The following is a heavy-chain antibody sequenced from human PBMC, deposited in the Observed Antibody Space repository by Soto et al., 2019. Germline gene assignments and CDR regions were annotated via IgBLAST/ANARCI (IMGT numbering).Heavy chain of an antibody. V-gene: IGHV1-18*01. Sequence: ASVKVSCKDSGYTLTSYGISWVRQAPGQGLEWMGWISAYNGNTNYAQKLQGRVTMTTDTSTSTAYMELRSLRSDDTAVYYCARDGPTMIVVVILDAFDIWGQGTMVTVSS. J-gene: IGHJ3*02. CDR1: GYTLTSYG. D-gene: IGHD3-22*01. CDR3: ARDGPTMIVVVILDAFDI. CDR2: ISAYNGNT.